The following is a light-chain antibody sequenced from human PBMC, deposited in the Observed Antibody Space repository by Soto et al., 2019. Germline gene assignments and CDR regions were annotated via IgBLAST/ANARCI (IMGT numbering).Light chain of an antibody. V-gene: IGKV1-9*01. CDR1: QAIGSY. Sequence: IQLTQSPYSLSASVGDTVTITCRASQAIGSYFAWYQQRPGTAPKLPIYSASTLHSGVPSRFSGSGSGTDFTLTISSLQPEDFATYYCQQVDSYPRTFGPGTTVEI. CDR3: QQVDSYPRT. J-gene: IGKJ3*01. CDR2: SAS.